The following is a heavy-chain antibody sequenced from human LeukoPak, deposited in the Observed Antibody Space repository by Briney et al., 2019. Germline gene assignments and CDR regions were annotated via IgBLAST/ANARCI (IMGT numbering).Heavy chain of an antibody. CDR3: ARTVWTVPHFDI. V-gene: IGHV4-30-2*01. J-gene: IGHJ3*02. Sequence: PSETLSLTCAVSGGSISSGGYSWSWIRQPPGKGLEWIGYIYHSGSTYYNPSLKSRVTISVDRSKNQFSLKLSSVTAADSAVYYCARTVWTVPHFDIWGQGTMVTVSS. CDR1: GGSISSGGYS. CDR2: IYHSGST. D-gene: IGHD3/OR15-3a*01.